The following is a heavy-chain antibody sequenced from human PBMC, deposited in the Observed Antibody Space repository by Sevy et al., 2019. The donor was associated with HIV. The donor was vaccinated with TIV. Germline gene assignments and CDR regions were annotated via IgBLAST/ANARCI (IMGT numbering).Heavy chain of an antibody. CDR3: ARRARCTRPSYYYNGMDF. CDR2: NYPGDSDT. CDR1: GYSLSYYW. Sequence: GEALKIPRRGSGYSLSYYWFVWVRQMPGKGLEWMGINYPGDSDTIYSPSFQATFSISVDKSISIAYLHWSSLEASDTAMYYCARRARCTRPSYYYNGMDFWGQGTTVTVSS. D-gene: IGHD6-6*01. V-gene: IGHV5-51*01. J-gene: IGHJ6*02.